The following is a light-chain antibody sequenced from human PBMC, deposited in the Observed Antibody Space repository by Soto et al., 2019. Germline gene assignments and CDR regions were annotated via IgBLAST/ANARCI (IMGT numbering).Light chain of an antibody. V-gene: IGLV2-11*01. CDR2: DVT. CDR1: GSDVGGYDY. CDR3: CSYAGYYTHYV. Sequence: QSVLTQPRSVSGSPGQSVTISCTGTGSDVGGYDYVSWYQQHPGKAPKLMISDVTKRPSGVPDRFSGSKSGNTASLTISGLQAEDEADYYCCSYAGYYTHYVFGTGTKVTVL. J-gene: IGLJ1*01.